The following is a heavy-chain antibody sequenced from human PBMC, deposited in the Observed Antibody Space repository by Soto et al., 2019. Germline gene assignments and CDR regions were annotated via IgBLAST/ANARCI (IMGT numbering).Heavy chain of an antibody. Sequence: VQLWDSGGGLVQPGGSLRLSCAASGFSFSSSAMSWVRQAPGKRLEWVSTFRESGGTTHYADPVKGRFTISRDTSNNILFLQMNSLRAXDTAIXYXTXDSXXAIISPXXDXXXQXTLVTVSS. CDR3: TXDSXXAIISPXXDX. CDR2: FRESGGTT. V-gene: IGHV3-23*01. J-gene: IGHJ4*02. CDR1: GFSFSSSA.